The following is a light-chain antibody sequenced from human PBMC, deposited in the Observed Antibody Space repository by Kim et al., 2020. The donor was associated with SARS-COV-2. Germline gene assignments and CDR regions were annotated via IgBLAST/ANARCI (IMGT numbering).Light chain of an antibody. Sequence: DIQMTQSPSTLSASVGNRVTITCRASQSISNWLAWYQQKPGKAPKLLIYKASSLESGVPSRFSGSGSGREFTLTITSLQPDDLETYFCQQYKSFPRTFGQGTKVDIK. CDR1: QSISNW. J-gene: IGKJ1*01. CDR2: KAS. CDR3: QQYKSFPRT. V-gene: IGKV1-5*03.